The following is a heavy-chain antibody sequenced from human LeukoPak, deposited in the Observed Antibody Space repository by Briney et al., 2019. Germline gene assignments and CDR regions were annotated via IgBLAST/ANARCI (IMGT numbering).Heavy chain of an antibody. D-gene: IGHD5-12*01. V-gene: IGHV5-51*01. CDR2: IYPGDSDT. CDR3: ARLGGYSGYGSNWFDP. CDR1: GYIFSNYW. J-gene: IGHJ5*02. Sequence: GESLKISCKGSGYIFSNYWIGWVRQMPGKGLEWMGIIYPGDSDTRYSPSFQGQVTISADKSISTAYLQWSSLKASDTAMYYCARLGGYSGYGSNWFDPWGQGTLVTVSS.